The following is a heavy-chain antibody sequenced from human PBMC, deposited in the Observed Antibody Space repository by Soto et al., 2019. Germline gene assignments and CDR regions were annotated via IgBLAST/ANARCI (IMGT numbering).Heavy chain of an antibody. Sequence: ETLSLACPVSGGSISSRDSYWGWIRQPPGKGLEWIGSFHYSGSTYYNPSLKSRVTISVDTSKNQLSLRVTSVTAEDTAVYYCARGFGRSHFDYWGQGTPVTVSS. D-gene: IGHD3-16*01. CDR1: GGSISSRDSY. J-gene: IGHJ4*02. V-gene: IGHV4-39*01. CDR2: FHYSGST. CDR3: ARGFGRSHFDY.